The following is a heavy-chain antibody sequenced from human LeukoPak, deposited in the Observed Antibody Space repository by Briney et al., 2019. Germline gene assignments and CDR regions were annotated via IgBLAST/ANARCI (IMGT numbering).Heavy chain of an antibody. CDR1: GGSFGGYY. CDR3: ARGSSSSGWYGSETGGY. V-gene: IGHV4-34*01. J-gene: IGHJ4*02. D-gene: IGHD6-19*01. Sequence: SETLSLTCAVYGGSFGGYYWSWIRQPPGKGLEWIGEINHSGSTNYNPSLKSRVTISVDTSKNQFSLKLSSVTAADTAVYYCARGSSSSGWYGSETGGYWGQGTLVTVSS. CDR2: INHSGST.